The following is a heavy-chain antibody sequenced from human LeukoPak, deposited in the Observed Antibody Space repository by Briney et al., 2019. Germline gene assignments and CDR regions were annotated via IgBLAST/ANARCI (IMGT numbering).Heavy chain of an antibody. CDR3: ARGPFSGSAYHPNYFDY. D-gene: IGHD1-26*01. CDR1: GYTFISFY. V-gene: IGHV1-46*01. J-gene: IGHJ4*02. CDR2: INPRDGGT. Sequence: GASVKVSCKASGYTFISFYLHWVRQAPGQGLEWLAIINPRDGGTTYAQNLQDRVTMTRDTSTSTVYMELSSLRSEDTAVYYCARGPFSGSAYHPNYFDYWGQGTLVTVSS.